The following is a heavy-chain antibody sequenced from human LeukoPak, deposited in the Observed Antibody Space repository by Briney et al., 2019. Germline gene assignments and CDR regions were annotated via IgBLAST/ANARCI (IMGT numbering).Heavy chain of an antibody. CDR2: ISAYNGNT. V-gene: IGHV1-18*01. CDR3: ARARFGIAVADQNYWYFDL. D-gene: IGHD6-19*01. J-gene: IGHJ2*01. Sequence: ASVKVSCKASGYTFTSYGISWVRQAPGQGLEWMGWISAYNGNTNYAQKLQGRVTMTTDTSTSTAYMELRSLRSDDTAVYYCARARFGIAVADQNYWYFDLWGRGTLVTVSS. CDR1: GYTFTSYG.